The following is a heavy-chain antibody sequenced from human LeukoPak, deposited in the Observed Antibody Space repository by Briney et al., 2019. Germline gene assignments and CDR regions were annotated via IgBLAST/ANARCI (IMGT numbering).Heavy chain of an antibody. CDR1: GVSISSDNW. CDR3: ATRDQSRTYMVPLDS. Sequence: SETLSLTCAVYGVSISSDNWWTWVRQSPGKGLEWIGESHRSGDTKYNPSLNGRATMSRDISKSHLSLNLNSVTAADTAMYYCATRDQSRTYMVPLDSWGQGTLVTVSS. CDR2: SHRSGDT. J-gene: IGHJ4*02. D-gene: IGHD3-10*01. V-gene: IGHV4-4*02.